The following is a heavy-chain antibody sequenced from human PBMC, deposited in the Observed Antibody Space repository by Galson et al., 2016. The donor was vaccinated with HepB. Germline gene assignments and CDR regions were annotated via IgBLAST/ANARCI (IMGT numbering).Heavy chain of an antibody. CDR3: ARGIPQTYYFDY. J-gene: IGHJ4*02. Sequence: SLRLSCAASGFTFSNYWMHWVRQAPGKGLVWVSRISGDGTYTNYADSVKGRVTISRDNAKNSLYLQMNSLGAEDTAVYYCARGIPQTYYFDYWGQGSLVTVSS. CDR1: GFTFSNYW. D-gene: IGHD3-16*01. V-gene: IGHV3-74*01. CDR2: ISGDGTYT.